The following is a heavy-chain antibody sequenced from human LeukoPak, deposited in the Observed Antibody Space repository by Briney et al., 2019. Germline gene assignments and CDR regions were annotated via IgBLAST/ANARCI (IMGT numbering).Heavy chain of an antibody. CDR3: ARRGYIAAAGPDY. CDR1: GDSISSYY. V-gene: IGHV4-59*08. Sequence: PSETLSLTCTVSGDSISSYYCSWIRQPPGKGLEWIGYIYYSGSTSYNPSLKSRVTISLDTSKNQFSLKLSSVTAADTAVYYCARRGYIAAAGPDYWGQGTLVTVSS. CDR2: IYYSGST. D-gene: IGHD6-13*01. J-gene: IGHJ4*02.